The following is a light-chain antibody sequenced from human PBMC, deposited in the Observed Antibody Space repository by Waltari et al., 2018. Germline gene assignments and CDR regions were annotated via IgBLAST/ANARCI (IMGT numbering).Light chain of an antibody. Sequence: EIVLTQSPDTLSLSLGERATLSCRASDILSPSYLAWYQQRPGQAPRLLIFGPSSTAAGPPDRFSGSGSGTDFTLTISRLQAEDVAVYYCQQYGVSPIYTFGQGTKLEIK. CDR1: DILSPSY. V-gene: IGKV3-20*01. CDR3: QQYGVSPIYT. J-gene: IGKJ2*01. CDR2: GPS.